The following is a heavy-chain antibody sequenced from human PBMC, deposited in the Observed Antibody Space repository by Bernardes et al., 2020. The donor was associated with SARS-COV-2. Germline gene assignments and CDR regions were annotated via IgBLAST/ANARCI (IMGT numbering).Heavy chain of an antibody. CDR1: GGSISSGSYY. CDR2: IYTSGST. CDR3: ARDRHVQQWSFNYYYGMDV. V-gene: IGHV4-61*02. Sequence: SETLSLTCTVSGGSISSGSYYWSWIRQPAGKGLEWIGRIYTSGSTNYNPSLKSRVTISVDTSKNQFSLKLSSVTAADTAVYYCARDRHVQQWSFNYYYGMDVWGQGTTVTVSS. D-gene: IGHD6-19*01. J-gene: IGHJ6*02.